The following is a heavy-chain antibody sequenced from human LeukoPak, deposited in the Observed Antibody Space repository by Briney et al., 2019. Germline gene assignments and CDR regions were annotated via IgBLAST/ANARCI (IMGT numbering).Heavy chain of an antibody. D-gene: IGHD4-23*01. CDR2: IFPGDSDI. J-gene: IGHJ3*02. CDR1: GYSFTYHW. Sequence: GESLKISCQGSGYSFTYHWIAWVRQMPGKGLEWMGIIFPGDSDIRYSPSFQGQVTISVDKSISTAYLQWSSLKASDTAMYYCACTRVTGAFDIWGQGTMVTVSS. CDR3: ACTRVTGAFDI. V-gene: IGHV5-51*01.